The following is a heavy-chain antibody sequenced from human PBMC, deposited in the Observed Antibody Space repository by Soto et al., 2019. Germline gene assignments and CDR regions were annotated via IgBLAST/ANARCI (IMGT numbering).Heavy chain of an antibody. CDR2: IFHSGST. V-gene: IGHV4-4*02. Sequence: SETLSLTCAVSGGSISSGGYSWSWVRQPPGKGLEWIGEIFHSGSTNYNPSLKTRLTISVDKSKNQFSLKLSSVTAADTAIYYCARVYSGSYSDSWGRGTLVTVS. CDR3: ARVYSGSYSDS. D-gene: IGHD1-26*01. CDR1: GGSISSGGYS. J-gene: IGHJ4*02.